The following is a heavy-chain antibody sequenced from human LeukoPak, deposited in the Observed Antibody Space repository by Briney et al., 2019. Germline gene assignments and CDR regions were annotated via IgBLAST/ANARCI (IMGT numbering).Heavy chain of an antibody. Sequence: GGSLRLSCAASGFTFSSDAMSWVRQAPGQGLEWVSAISGIGVGTYYADSVKGRFTISRYNSKHTLYLQMIGLRAEDTAVYYCAKDGSGWFWGYFDYWGQGTLVTVSS. CDR2: ISGIGVGT. V-gene: IGHV3-23*01. D-gene: IGHD6-19*01. CDR1: GFTFSSDA. J-gene: IGHJ4*02. CDR3: AKDGSGWFWGYFDY.